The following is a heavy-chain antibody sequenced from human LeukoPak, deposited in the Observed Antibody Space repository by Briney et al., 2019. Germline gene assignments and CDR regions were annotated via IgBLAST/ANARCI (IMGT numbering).Heavy chain of an antibody. CDR1: AATFSSYA. CDR3: WRSNSITIFGVVTRLNGWFDP. CDR2: IIPIFGTA. V-gene: IGHV1-69*06. D-gene: IGHD3-3*01. J-gene: IGHJ5*02. Sequence: AVKLSCNASAATFSSYAISWVRQAPGPGLEWMGSIIPIFGTANYAQKFQGRVTITADKYTSTAYMELSSLRSEDTAACYCWRSNSITIFGVVTRLNGWFDPWGQGTLVTVSS.